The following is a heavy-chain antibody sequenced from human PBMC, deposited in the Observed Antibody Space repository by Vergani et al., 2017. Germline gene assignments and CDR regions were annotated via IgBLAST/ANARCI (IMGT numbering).Heavy chain of an antibody. Sequence: EGQCLESGGSLKQPGGPVRLPCAAIGFQFTTFAIPWVRQAPGKGLEWVSALTGGGGSTYYADSFKGRFIISRDNSRDTLYLQMNSLRPEDTATYYCVKDAGSYENFFDSWGQGTLVTVSS. J-gene: IGHJ4*02. CDR1: GFQFTTFA. D-gene: IGHD1-26*01. CDR3: VKDAGSYENFFDS. V-gene: IGHV3-23*01. CDR2: LTGGGGST.